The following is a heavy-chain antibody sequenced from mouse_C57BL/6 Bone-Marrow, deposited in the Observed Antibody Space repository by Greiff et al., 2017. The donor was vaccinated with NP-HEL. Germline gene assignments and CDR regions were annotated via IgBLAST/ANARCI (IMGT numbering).Heavy chain of an antibody. CDR2: IWTGGGT. CDR3: ASYRDYFDY. CDR1: GFSLTSYA. Sequence: VQGVESGPGLVAPSQSLSITCTVSGFSLTSYAISWVRQPPGKGLEWLGVIWTGGGTNYNSAPKSKLSISKDNSKSQVFLKMNRLQTDDTARYDCASYRDYFDYWGQGTTLTVSS. J-gene: IGHJ2*01. D-gene: IGHD2-12*01. V-gene: IGHV2-9-1*01.